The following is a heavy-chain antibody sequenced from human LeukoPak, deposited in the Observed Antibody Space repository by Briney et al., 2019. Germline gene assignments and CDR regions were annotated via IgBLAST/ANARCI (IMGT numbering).Heavy chain of an antibody. CDR3: AKDRFGELVLDY. J-gene: IGHJ4*02. CDR2: ISSNGGST. V-gene: IGHV3-64*01. Sequence: GGSLRLSCAASGFTFSSYAMHWVRQAPGKGLEYVSAISSNGGSTYYANSVKGRFTISRDNSKNSLYLQMNSLRTEDTALYYCAKDRFGELVLDYWGQGTLVTVSS. D-gene: IGHD3-10*01. CDR1: GFTFSSYA.